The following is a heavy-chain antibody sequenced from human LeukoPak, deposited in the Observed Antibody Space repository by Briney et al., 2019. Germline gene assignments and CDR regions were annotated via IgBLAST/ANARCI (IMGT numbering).Heavy chain of an antibody. CDR1: GLTIRTYW. J-gene: IGHJ4*02. D-gene: IGHD4-11*01. Sequence: GGSLRLSCVASGLTIRTYWMSWVRQAPGKGLEWVANIKQDGSEKYYVDSVKGRFTISRDNAKSSLYLQMNSLRAEDTAVYYCARLHDYWGQGTLVTVSS. V-gene: IGHV3-7*01. CDR3: ARLHDY. CDR2: IKQDGSEK.